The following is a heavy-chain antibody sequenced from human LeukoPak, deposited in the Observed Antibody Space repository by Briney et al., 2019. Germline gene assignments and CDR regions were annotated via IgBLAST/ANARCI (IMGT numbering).Heavy chain of an antibody. CDR2: IYYSGST. CDR3: ARLASGSYGPLTPFDY. J-gene: IGHJ4*02. CDR1: GGSMSSNTYY. Sequence: SETLSLTCTVSGGSMSSNTYYWGWIRQPPGKGLEWIGTIYYSGSTNYNPSLKSRVTISVDTSKNQFSLRLSSVTAADTAVYYSARLASGSYGPLTPFDYWGQGTLVTVSS. D-gene: IGHD1-26*01. V-gene: IGHV4-39*07.